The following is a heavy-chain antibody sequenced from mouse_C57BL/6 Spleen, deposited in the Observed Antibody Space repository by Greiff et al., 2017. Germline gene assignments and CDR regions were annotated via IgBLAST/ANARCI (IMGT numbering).Heavy chain of an antibody. Sequence: VQLQQSGAELVRPGASVTLSCKASGYTFTDYEMHWVKQTPVHGLEWIGAVDPETGGTAYNQKFQGKAILAADKSSSTAYMELRSLTSEDSAVYYCTRDSSGYSFAYWGQGTLVTVSA. V-gene: IGHV1-15*01. D-gene: IGHD3-2*02. CDR2: VDPETGGT. CDR1: GYTFTDYE. CDR3: TRDSSGYSFAY. J-gene: IGHJ3*01.